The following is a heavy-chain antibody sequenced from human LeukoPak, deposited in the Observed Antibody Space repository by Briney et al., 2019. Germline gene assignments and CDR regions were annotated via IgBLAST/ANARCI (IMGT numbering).Heavy chain of an antibody. J-gene: IGHJ5*02. CDR3: ARIWFGESSNWFDP. CDR1: GYSFTNHW. V-gene: IGHV5-10-1*01. CDR2: IDPSDSYT. Sequence: GESLQISCKGSGYSFTNHWISWVRQMPGKGLEWMGRIDPSDSYTNYSPSFQGHVTISADKSISTAYLQWSSLKASDTAMYYCARIWFGESSNWFDPWGQGTLVTVSS. D-gene: IGHD3-10*01.